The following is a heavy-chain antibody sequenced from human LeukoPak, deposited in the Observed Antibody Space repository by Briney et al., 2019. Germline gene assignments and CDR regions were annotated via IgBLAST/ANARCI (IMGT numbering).Heavy chain of an antibody. CDR1: GYTFTSYG. D-gene: IGHD4-11*01. V-gene: IGHV1-18*01. Sequence: ASVKVSCKASGYTFTSYGISWVRQASGQGLEWMGWISAYNGNTNYAQKLQGRVTMTTDTSTSTAYMELRSLRSDDTAVYYCARVLGPNKDDYRNYYYSYGMDFWGKGPTVTVSS. CDR3: ARVLGPNKDDYRNYYYSYGMDF. J-gene: IGHJ6*04. CDR2: ISAYNGNT.